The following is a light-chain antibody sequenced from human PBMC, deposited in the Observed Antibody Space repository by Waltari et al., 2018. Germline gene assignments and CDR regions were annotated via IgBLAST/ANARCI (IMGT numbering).Light chain of an antibody. CDR3: QHYVRLPAT. Sequence: MVLTQSPGPLSLSPGERATLPCRASQSVSRSLAWYQQKPGQAPKLLIYGASTRATGIPDRFTGSGSGTDFSLTISSLEPEDFAIYFCQHYVRLPATFGQGTKVEIK. V-gene: IGKV3-20*01. J-gene: IGKJ1*01. CDR2: GAS. CDR1: QSVSRS.